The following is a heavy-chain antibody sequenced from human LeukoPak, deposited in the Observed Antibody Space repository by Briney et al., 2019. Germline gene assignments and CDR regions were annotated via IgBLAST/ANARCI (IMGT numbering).Heavy chain of an antibody. CDR2: IYTSGST. CDR3: VRGGDRSGSYDY. CDR1: GGSISSYY. D-gene: IGHD3-10*01. J-gene: IGHJ4*02. V-gene: IGHV4-4*07. Sequence: SETLSLTCTVSGGSISSYYWSWIRQPAGKGLEWIGRIYTSGSTNYNPSLKSRVTMSVDTSKNQFSLKLSSVTAEDTALYYCVRGGDRSGSYDYWGQGTLVTVSS.